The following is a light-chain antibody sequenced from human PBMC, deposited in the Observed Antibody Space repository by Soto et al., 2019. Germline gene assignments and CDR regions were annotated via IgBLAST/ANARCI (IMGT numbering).Light chain of an antibody. Sequence: DIVMTQSPDSLAVSLGERATINCKSSQSVLYSSNNKNYLTWYQQKPGQPPKLLIYGASTRESGVPDRFSGSGSGTDFTLTISGLQAEDVAVYYCQQYYSSPPTFGPGTKVDI. CDR2: GAS. CDR3: QQYYSSPPT. CDR1: QSVLYSSNNKNY. J-gene: IGKJ3*01. V-gene: IGKV4-1*01.